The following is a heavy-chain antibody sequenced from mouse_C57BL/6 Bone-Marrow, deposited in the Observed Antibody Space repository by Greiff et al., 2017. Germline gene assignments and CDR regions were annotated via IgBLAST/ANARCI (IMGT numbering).Heavy chain of an antibody. Sequence: QVQLQQSGAELVMPGASVKLSCKASGYTFTSYWMHWVKQRPGQGLEWIGEIDPSDSYTNYNQKFKGKATLTVDKSSSTAYLQLSSLTSEDSAVYYGARFQRSQFAYWGQGTLVTVSA. CDR2: IDPSDSYT. J-gene: IGHJ3*01. CDR3: ARFQRSQFAY. V-gene: IGHV1-69*01. CDR1: GYTFTSYW.